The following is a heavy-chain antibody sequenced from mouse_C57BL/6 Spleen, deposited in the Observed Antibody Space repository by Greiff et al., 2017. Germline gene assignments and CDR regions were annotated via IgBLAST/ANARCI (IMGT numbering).Heavy chain of an antibody. Sequence: QVQLQQPGAELVKPGASVKLSCKASGYTFTSYWMHWVKQRPGQGLEWIGMIHPNSGSTNYNEKFKSKATLTVDKSSSTAYMQLSSLTSEDSAVYYCARTPYYCGSSYGYFDVWGTGTTVTVSS. CDR2: IHPNSGST. CDR1: GYTFTSYW. CDR3: ARTPYYCGSSYGYFDV. J-gene: IGHJ1*03. D-gene: IGHD1-1*01. V-gene: IGHV1-64*01.